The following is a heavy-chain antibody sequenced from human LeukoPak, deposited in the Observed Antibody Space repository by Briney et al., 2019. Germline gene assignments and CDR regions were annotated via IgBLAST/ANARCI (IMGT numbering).Heavy chain of an antibody. CDR1: GYTFTSYD. CDR3: ARSSHTYSSGWYRY. J-gene: IGHJ4*02. D-gene: IGHD6-19*01. Sequence: GASVKVSCKASGYTFTSYDINWVRQATGQGLEWMGWMNPNSGNTGYAQKFQGRVTTTRNTSISTAYMELSSLRSEDTAVYYCARSSHTYSSGWYRYWGQGTLVTVSS. V-gene: IGHV1-8*01. CDR2: MNPNSGNT.